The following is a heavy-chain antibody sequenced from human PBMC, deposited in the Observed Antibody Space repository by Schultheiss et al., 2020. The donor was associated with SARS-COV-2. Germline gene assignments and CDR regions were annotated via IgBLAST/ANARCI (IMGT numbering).Heavy chain of an antibody. J-gene: IGHJ4*02. CDR1: GGSFSGYY. D-gene: IGHD2-15*01. CDR2: VYYTGST. CDR3: ARDRYCSGGSCYSVMG. Sequence: SQTLSLTCAVYGGSFSGYYWSWIRQPPGKGLEWIGSVYYTGSTFYNPSLKSRVTISVDTSKNQFSLKLSSVTAADTAVYYCARDRYCSGGSCYSVMGWGQGTLVTVSS. V-gene: IGHV4-34*01.